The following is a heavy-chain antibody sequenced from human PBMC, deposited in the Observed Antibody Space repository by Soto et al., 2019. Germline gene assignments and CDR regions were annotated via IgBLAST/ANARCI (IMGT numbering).Heavy chain of an antibody. Sequence: QVQLVQSGAEVKKPGASVKVSCKASGYTFTSYGISWVRQAPGQGLEWMGWISAYNGNTKYAQKFQGRDTMTTDTSTSTAYMELRSLRSDDTAVYYCAFTIFGVVILDPWGQGTLVTVSS. V-gene: IGHV1-18*01. CDR3: AFTIFGVVILDP. CDR1: GYTFTSYG. J-gene: IGHJ5*02. D-gene: IGHD3-3*01. CDR2: ISAYNGNT.